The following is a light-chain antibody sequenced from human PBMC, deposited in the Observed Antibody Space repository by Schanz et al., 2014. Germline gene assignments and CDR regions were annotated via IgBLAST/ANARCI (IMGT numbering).Light chain of an antibody. CDR2: EVS. CDR3: SSYTSSSTLDVV. J-gene: IGLJ2*01. V-gene: IGLV2-18*02. CDR1: SSDVGNYNF. Sequence: QSALTQPPSASGSPGQSVTISCTGTSSDVGNYNFVSWYQHHPGKAPKLMIYEVSKRPSGVPDRFSGSKSGNTASLTISGLQAEDEADYYCSSYTSSSTLDVVFGGGTKLTVL.